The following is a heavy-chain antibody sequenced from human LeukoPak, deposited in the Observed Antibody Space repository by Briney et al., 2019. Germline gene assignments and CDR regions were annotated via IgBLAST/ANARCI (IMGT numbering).Heavy chain of an antibody. CDR3: ARGLPAAIIRYRYYYYYMDV. CDR1: GGSISSYY. V-gene: IGHV4-4*09. Sequence: PSETLSLTCTVSGGSISSYYWSWIRQPPGKGLEWIGYIYTSGSTNYNPSLKSRVTISVDTSKNQFSLKLSSVTAADTGVYYCARGLPAAIIRYRYYYYYMDVWGKGTTVTVSS. D-gene: IGHD2-2*01. J-gene: IGHJ6*03. CDR2: IYTSGST.